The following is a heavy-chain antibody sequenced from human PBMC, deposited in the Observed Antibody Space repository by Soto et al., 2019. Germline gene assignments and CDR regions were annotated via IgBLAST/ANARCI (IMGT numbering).Heavy chain of an antibody. V-gene: IGHV1-69*12. D-gene: IGHD4-17*01. CDR2: IIPIFGTA. Sequence: QVQLVQSGAEVKKPGSSVKVSCKASGGTFSSYAINWVRQAPGQGLEWMGGIIPIFGTANYAQKFQGRVTITANHATNTAYMELRSLRSEDTAVYYCASSPPPTVTMYSRYFYLWGRGTLVTVSS. CDR1: GGTFSSYA. J-gene: IGHJ2*01. CDR3: ASSPPPTVTMYSRYFYL.